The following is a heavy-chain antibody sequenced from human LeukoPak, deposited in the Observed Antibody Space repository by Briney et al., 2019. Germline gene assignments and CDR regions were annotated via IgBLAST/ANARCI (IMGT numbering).Heavy chain of an antibody. CDR2: INAYNGNT. J-gene: IGHJ6*02. V-gene: IGHV1-18*01. CDR1: GYTFTSYG. CDR3: ASPILYDFWSGYYFGYGMDV. Sequence: ASVKVSCKASGYTFTSYGISWVRQAPGQGLEWMGWINAYNGNTNYAQKLQGRVTMTTDTSTSTAYMELRSLRSDDTAVYYCASPILYDFWSGYYFGYGMDVWGQGTTVTVSS. D-gene: IGHD3-3*01.